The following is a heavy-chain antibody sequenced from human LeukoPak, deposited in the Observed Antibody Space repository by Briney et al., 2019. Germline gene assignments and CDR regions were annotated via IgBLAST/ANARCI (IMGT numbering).Heavy chain of an antibody. D-gene: IGHD4-17*01. J-gene: IGHJ4*02. CDR1: GFTFSSYS. Sequence: GGSLRLSCAASGFTFSSYSMNWVRQAPGKGLEWVSSISSSSSYIYYADSVKGRFTISRDNAKNSLYLQMNSLRAEDTAVYYCARGGAYGDYGIDYWGQGTLVTVSS. CDR3: ARGGAYGDYGIDY. V-gene: IGHV3-21*01. CDR2: ISSSSSYI.